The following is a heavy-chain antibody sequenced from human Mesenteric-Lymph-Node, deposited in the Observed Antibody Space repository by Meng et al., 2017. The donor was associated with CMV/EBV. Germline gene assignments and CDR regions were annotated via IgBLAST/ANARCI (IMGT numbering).Heavy chain of an antibody. V-gene: IGHV3-20*04. CDR3: ARDLPAISVAGYFDY. Sequence: GSLRLSCEPSGFTFHNYGMSWVRQVPGKGLEWVSSINWSGGNTRYADSLKGRFTISRDNAKNSLFLQMDNLRAEDTGLYYCARDLPAISVAGYFDYWGQGTQVTVSS. J-gene: IGHJ4*02. CDR2: INWSGGNT. D-gene: IGHD6-19*01. CDR1: GFTFHNYG.